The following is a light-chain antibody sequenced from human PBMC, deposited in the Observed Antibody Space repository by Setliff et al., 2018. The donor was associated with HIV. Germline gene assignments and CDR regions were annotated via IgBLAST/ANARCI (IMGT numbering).Light chain of an antibody. V-gene: IGLV7-46*01. CDR2: DTD. J-gene: IGLJ3*02. Sequence: QAVVTQEPSLTVSPGGTVTLTCGSSTGVVTSGHYPYWLQQKPGQAPRTLIYDTDNKHSWTPSRFSGSLLGGKAALTLSGAQPEDEAEYYCLLSYSGARVFGGGTKVTVL. CDR3: LLSYSGARV. CDR1: TGVVTSGHY.